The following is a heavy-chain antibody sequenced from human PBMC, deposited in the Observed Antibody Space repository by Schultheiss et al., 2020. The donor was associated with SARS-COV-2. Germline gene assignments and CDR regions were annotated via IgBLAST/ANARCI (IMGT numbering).Heavy chain of an antibody. D-gene: IGHD3-10*01. CDR3: AKPPQSTMIRGGGMDV. CDR2: ISTTGGAT. J-gene: IGHJ6*02. CDR1: GFTFSTYA. Sequence: GGSLRLSCAASGFTFSTYAMNWVRQAPGKGLEWVSVISTTGGATYYADSVKGRFTISRDNSKNTLYLQMNSLRAEDMAVYYCAKPPQSTMIRGGGMDVWGRGTTGTVSS. V-gene: IGHV3-23*01.